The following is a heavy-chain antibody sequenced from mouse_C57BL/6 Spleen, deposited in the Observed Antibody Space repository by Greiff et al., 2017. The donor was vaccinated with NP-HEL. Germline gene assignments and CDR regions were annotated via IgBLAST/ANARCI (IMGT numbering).Heavy chain of an antibody. CDR1: GYTFTDYE. CDR2: IDPETGGT. J-gene: IGHJ2*01. Sequence: QVQLQQSGAELVRPGASVTLSCKASGYTFTDYEMHWVKQTPVHGLEWIGAIDPETGGTAYNQKFKGKAILTADKSSSTAYMELRSLTSEDSAVYYCTRSYSNYYFDYWGQGTTLTVSS. V-gene: IGHV1-15*01. D-gene: IGHD2-5*01. CDR3: TRSYSNYYFDY.